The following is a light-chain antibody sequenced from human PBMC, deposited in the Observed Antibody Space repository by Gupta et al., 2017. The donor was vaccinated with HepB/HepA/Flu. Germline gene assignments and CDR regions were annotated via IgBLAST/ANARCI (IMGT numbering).Light chain of an antibody. CDR3: QSYDSSMRGSV. Sequence: QSVLTQPPSVSAAPGPSVTISCTGSSSNIGTGDDVHWYQQHPGTAPKLLIFSDNNRPSGVPDRFSGSKSGTSASLTITGLQTEDEADYDCQSYDSSMRGSVFGGGTKVTVL. J-gene: IGLJ3*02. V-gene: IGLV1-40*01. CDR2: SDN. CDR1: SSNIGTGDD.